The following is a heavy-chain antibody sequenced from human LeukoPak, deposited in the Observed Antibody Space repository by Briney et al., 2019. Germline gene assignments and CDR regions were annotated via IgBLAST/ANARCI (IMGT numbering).Heavy chain of an antibody. CDR3: ARLRPSLAAAGWGWSTQRLTYFDY. CDR2: IYYSGST. J-gene: IGHJ4*02. CDR1: GGSISSYY. D-gene: IGHD6-13*01. Sequence: SETLSLTCTVSGGSISSYYWSWIRQPPGKGLEWIGYIYYSGSTNYNPSLKSRVTISVDTSKNQFSLKLSSVTAADTAVYYCARLRPSLAAAGWGWSTQRLTYFDYWGQGTLVTVSS. V-gene: IGHV4-59*12.